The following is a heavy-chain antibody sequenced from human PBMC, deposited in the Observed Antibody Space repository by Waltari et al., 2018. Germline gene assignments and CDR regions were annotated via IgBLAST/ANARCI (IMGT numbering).Heavy chain of an antibody. V-gene: IGHV1-2*06. CDR2: INPNSGGT. J-gene: IGHJ4*02. Sequence: QVQLVQSGAEVKKPGASVKVSCKASGYTFTGYYMHWVRQAPGQGLEWMGRINPNSGGTSYAQKFQGRVTMTRDTSISTAYMELSRLRSDDTAVYYCARDLRLIRAAGTSPFDYWGQGTLVTVSS. D-gene: IGHD6-13*01. CDR3: ARDLRLIRAAGTSPFDY. CDR1: GYTFTGYY.